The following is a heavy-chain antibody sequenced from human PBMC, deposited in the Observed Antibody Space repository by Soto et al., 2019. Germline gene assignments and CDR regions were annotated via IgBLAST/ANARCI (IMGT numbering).Heavy chain of an antibody. J-gene: IGHJ5*02. CDR3: ARDYPTGGWFGKLERSFRFDP. CDR1: GYTFTSYG. V-gene: IGHV1-18*01. Sequence: ASVKVSCKASGYTFTSYGISWVRQAPGQGLEWMGWISAYNGNTNYAQKLQGRVTMTTDTSTSTAYMELRSLRSDDTAVYYCARDYPTGGWFGKLERSFRFDPWGQGTLVTVSS. CDR2: ISAYNGNT. D-gene: IGHD3-10*01.